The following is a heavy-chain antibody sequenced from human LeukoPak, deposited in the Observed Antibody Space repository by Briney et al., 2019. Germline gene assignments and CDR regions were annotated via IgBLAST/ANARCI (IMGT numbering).Heavy chain of an antibody. V-gene: IGHV1-46*01. CDR2: INPSGGST. Sequence: ASVKVSCKASGYTFTGYYMHWVRQAPGQGLEWMGIINPSGGSTSYAQKLQGRVTMTRDMSTSTVYMELSSLRSEDTAVYYCARGGTSFDYWGQGTLVTVSS. J-gene: IGHJ4*02. CDR1: GYTFTGYY. CDR3: ARGGTSFDY. D-gene: IGHD3-16*01.